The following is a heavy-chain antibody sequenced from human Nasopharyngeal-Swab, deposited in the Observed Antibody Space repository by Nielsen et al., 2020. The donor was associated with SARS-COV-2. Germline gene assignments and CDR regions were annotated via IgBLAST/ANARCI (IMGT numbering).Heavy chain of an antibody. CDR2: IIPIFGTA. Sequence: SVKVSCKASGYTFTSYGISWVRQAPGQGLEWMGGIIPIFGTANYAQKFQGRVTITADESTSTAYMELSSLRSEDTAVYYCARGKSYDPYYYYYMDVWGKGTTVTVSS. D-gene: IGHD5-12*01. J-gene: IGHJ6*03. CDR3: ARGKSYDPYYYYYMDV. V-gene: IGHV1-69*13. CDR1: GYTFTSYG.